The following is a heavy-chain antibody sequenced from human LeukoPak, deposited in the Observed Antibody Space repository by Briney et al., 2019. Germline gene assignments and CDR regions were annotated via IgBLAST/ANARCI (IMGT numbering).Heavy chain of an antibody. CDR1: GFTFSSYA. CDR2: ISGSGGST. D-gene: IGHD5-18*01. CDR3: RGMVRSYYYYYMDV. Sequence: GGSLRLSCAASGFTFSSYAMSWVRQAPGKGLEWVSSISGSGGSTYYADSVKGRFTISRDNSKNTLYLQMNSLRAEDTAVYYCRGMVRSYYYYYMDVWGKGTTVTVSS. V-gene: IGHV3-23*01. J-gene: IGHJ6*03.